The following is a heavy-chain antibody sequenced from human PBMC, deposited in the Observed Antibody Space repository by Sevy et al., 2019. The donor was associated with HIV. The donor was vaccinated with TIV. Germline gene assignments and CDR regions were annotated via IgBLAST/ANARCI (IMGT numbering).Heavy chain of an antibody. Sequence: SETLSLTCTVSGGSISSSSYYWGWIRQPPGKGLEWIGSIYYSGSTYYNSSLKSRVTISVVTSKNQFSLKLSSVTAADTAVYYCARHQRITIFGVVIRDLADFDYWGQGTLVTVSS. J-gene: IGHJ4*02. CDR2: IYYSGST. V-gene: IGHV4-39*01. D-gene: IGHD3-3*01. CDR1: GGSISSSSYY. CDR3: ARHQRITIFGVVIRDLADFDY.